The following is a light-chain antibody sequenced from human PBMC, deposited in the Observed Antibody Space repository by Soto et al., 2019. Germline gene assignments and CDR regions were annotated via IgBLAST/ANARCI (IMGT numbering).Light chain of an antibody. V-gene: IGLV2-14*03. CDR2: DVA. CDR3: MSFTSSNTYV. Sequence: QSALTQPASVSGSPGQSITISCTGISSDVGAYNFVSWYQHYPDKAPKVVIYDVANRPSGVSYRFSASKSGNTASLTISGLQAEDEADYYCMSFTSSNTYVFGTGTKLTVL. J-gene: IGLJ1*01. CDR1: SSDVGAYNF.